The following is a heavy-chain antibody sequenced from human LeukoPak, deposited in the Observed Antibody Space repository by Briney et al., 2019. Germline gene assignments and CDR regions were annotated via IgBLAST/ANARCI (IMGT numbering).Heavy chain of an antibody. CDR2: INHSGST. J-gene: IGHJ3*02. Sequence: SETLSLTCAVYGGSFSGYYWSWIRQPPGKGLEWIGEINHSGSTNYNPSLKSRVTISVDTSKNQFSLKLSSVTAADTAVYYCASHTGAEWGYFDWLRAFDIWGQGTMVTVSS. CDR1: GGSFSGYY. CDR3: ASHTGAEWGYFDWLRAFDI. V-gene: IGHV4-34*01. D-gene: IGHD3-9*01.